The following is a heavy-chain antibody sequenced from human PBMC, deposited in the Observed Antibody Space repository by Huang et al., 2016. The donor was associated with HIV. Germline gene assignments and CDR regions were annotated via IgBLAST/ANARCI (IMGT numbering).Heavy chain of an antibody. D-gene: IGHD5-12*01. CDR2: IDYRGRT. Sequence: QVQLQESGPGLVKPSETLSLTCTVSGGSISSYYWSWVRQPPGKGLECIGYIDYRGRTNYNPARQRRVTISVDTSKNQFSLKLRSVTAADTAVYYCARGPSPWLQEAFDIWGQGTMVTVSS. CDR3: ARGPSPWLQEAFDI. V-gene: IGHV4-59*01. CDR1: GGSISSYY. J-gene: IGHJ3*02.